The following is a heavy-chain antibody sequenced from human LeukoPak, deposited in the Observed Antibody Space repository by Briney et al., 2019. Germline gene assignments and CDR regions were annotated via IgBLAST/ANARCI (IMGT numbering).Heavy chain of an antibody. CDR2: ISAYNGNT. J-gene: IGHJ4*02. D-gene: IGHD3-3*01. CDR3: ARGSTSMYYDFWSGYFSPDY. V-gene: IGHV1-18*01. Sequence: ASVKVSCKASGYTFTSYGISWVRQAPGQGLEWMGWISAYNGNTNYAQKLQGRVTMTRDTSISTAYMELSRLRSDDTAVYYCARGSTSMYYDFWSGYFSPDYWGQGTLVTVSS. CDR1: GYTFTSYG.